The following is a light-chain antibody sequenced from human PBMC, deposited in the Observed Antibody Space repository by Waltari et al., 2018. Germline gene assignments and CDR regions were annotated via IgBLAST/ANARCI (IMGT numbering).Light chain of an antibody. Sequence: EIVLTQSPAILSFSPGERATLSCRASQSVGTYLAWYQQRPGQSPRLLIYDASYRATGIPGRFSDSGSETDFTLTISSLQPEDFAVYYCQQRRSWPLTFGGGTRVQI. CDR1: QSVGTY. J-gene: IGKJ4*01. CDR2: DAS. V-gene: IGKV3-11*01. CDR3: QQRRSWPLT.